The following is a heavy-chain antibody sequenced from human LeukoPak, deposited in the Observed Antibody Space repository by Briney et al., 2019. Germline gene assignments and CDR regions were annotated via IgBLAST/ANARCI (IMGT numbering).Heavy chain of an antibody. CDR1: GYSISHGNF. Sequence: PSETLSLTCSVSGYSISHGNFWGWIRQPPGKGLEWIGTIYHSGATYYNPSLKSRVTISLDTSKNQFSLKLTSVTAADTAVYYCARVNGDAHNKSDYWGQGTLVTVSS. D-gene: IGHD5-24*01. CDR3: ARVNGDAHNKSDY. J-gene: IGHJ4*02. V-gene: IGHV4-38-2*02. CDR2: IYHSGAT.